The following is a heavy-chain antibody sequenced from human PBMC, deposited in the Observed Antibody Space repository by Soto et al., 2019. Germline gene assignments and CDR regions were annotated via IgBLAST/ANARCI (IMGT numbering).Heavy chain of an antibody. CDR2: LHSGGDT. D-gene: IGHD3-10*02. CDR1: GIPVSSNY. Sequence: EVQLVESGGGLVQPGGSLRLSCVASGIPVSSNYMTWVRQAPGKGLEWVSVLHSGGDTYYANSVKGRVTISRHDSTNTVFLLMNSLTAEDTAVYYCARDGPDYYVARMDVWGQGTTVTVSS. CDR3: ARDGPDYYVARMDV. J-gene: IGHJ6*02. V-gene: IGHV3-53*04.